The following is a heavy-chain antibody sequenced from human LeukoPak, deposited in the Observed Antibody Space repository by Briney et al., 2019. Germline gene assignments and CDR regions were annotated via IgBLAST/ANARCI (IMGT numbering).Heavy chain of an antibody. CDR3: ARARGIAAAGTTYFGY. Sequence: SVKVSCKASGGTFSSYAISWVRQAPGQGLEWMGGIIPIFGTANYAQKFQGRVTITADESTSTAYMELSSLRSKGTAVYYCARARGIAAAGTTYFGYWGQGTLVTVSS. CDR1: GGTFSSYA. J-gene: IGHJ4*02. CDR2: IIPIFGTA. V-gene: IGHV1-69*01. D-gene: IGHD6-13*01.